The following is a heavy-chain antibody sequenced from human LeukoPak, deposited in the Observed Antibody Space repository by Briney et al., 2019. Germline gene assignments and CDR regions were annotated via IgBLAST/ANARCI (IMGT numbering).Heavy chain of an antibody. CDR1: GYTYTSYA. V-gene: IGHV1-3*01. CDR2: INAGNGNT. D-gene: IGHD3-9*01. J-gene: IGHJ5*02. Sequence: GASVNVSCKASGYTYTSYAMHWVRQAPGLRLEWMGWINAGNGNTKYPKKFHGRITITRDTSASTAYMELSSLRSENTAVYYCARSRLVTNWFDPWGEGTLVTVSS. CDR3: ARSRLVTNWFDP.